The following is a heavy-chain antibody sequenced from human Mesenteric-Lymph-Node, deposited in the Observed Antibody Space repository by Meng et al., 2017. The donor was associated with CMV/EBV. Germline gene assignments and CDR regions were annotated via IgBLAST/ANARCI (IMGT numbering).Heavy chain of an antibody. D-gene: IGHD1-20*01. J-gene: IGHJ6*02. CDR1: ASTFSSYG. CDR3: AREIGKGITGTAYGMDV. V-gene: IGHV3-33*01. CDR2: IWYDGSNK. Sequence: GESLKISCVASASTFSSYGMHWVRQAPGKGLEWVAFIWYDGSNKNYADSVKGRFTISRDNAKNSLYLQMNSLRAEDTAVYYCAREIGKGITGTAYGMDVWGQGTTVTVSS.